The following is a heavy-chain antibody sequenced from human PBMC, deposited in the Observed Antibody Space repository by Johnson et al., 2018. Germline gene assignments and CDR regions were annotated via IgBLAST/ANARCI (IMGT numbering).Heavy chain of an antibody. D-gene: IGHD4-17*01. V-gene: IGHV1-69*12. CDR3: ARAPGDYGDSGLPYYMDV. J-gene: IGHJ6*03. CDR2: IIPIFGTA. CDR1: GGTFSSYA. Sequence: QVQLVQSGAEVKKPGSSVKVSCKASGGTFSSYAISWVRQAPGQGLEWMGGIIPIFGTANYAQKFQGRVTITADETTSPAYMELSSLRAGDTAVYYCARAPGDYGDSGLPYYMDVWGKGTTVTVSS.